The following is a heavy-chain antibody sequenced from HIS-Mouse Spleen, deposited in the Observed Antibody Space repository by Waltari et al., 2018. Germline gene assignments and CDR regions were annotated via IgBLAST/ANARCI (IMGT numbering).Heavy chain of an antibody. V-gene: IGHV4-39*07. CDR1: GGSITSSSYY. CDR2: IYYSGRT. CDR3: AREIPYSSSWYDWYFDL. Sequence: QLQLQESGPGLVKPSETLSLTCTVSGGSITSSSYYWGWIRQPPGKGLEWIWGIYYSGRTYYHPSLKSRVTISVDTSKNQFSLKLSSVTAADTAVYYCAREIPYSSSWYDWYFDLWGRGTLVTVSS. D-gene: IGHD6-13*01. J-gene: IGHJ2*01.